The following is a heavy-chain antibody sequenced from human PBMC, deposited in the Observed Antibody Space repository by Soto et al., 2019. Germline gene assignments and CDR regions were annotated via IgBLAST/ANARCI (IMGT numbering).Heavy chain of an antibody. CDR3: TKRPMCAGDCWYFDD. Sequence: EVRLLESGGGSEQPGGSLRLSCAASGFNFRTYAMYWVRQAPWKGLEWVSAIDDGNSAYYADSVKGRFIISRDNSRNTLYLQMDGLRVEDTAIYFCTKRPMCAGDCWYFDDWGQGILVTVSS. V-gene: IGHV3-23*05. D-gene: IGHD2-21*02. CDR2: IDDGNSA. J-gene: IGHJ4*02. CDR1: GFNFRTYA.